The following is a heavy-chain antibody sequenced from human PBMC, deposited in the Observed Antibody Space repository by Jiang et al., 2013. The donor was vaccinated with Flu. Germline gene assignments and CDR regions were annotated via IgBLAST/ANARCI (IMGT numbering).Heavy chain of an antibody. CDR2: INPSNGDT. D-gene: IGHD3-22*01. CDR1: GYTLTSFY. V-gene: IGHV1-46*01. CDR3: AKDSVGYSNWFDP. Sequence: GAEVKKPGASVKVSCKASGYTLTSFYMHWVRQAPGQGLEWMGFINPSNGDTSYAQKFQGRVSMTRDTSTTTVFMEVSSLKSEDTAVYYCAKDSVGYSNWFDPWGQGTLVTVSS. J-gene: IGHJ5*02.